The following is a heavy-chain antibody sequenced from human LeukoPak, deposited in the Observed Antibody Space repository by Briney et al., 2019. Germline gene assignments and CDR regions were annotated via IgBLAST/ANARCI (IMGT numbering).Heavy chain of an antibody. J-gene: IGHJ4*02. CDR2: INPSGSIA. CDR3: AKDGGGTTMIVVGDFDY. V-gene: IGHV1-46*01. CDR1: GYTFTRHY. Sequence: ASVKVSCKSSGYTFTRHYMHWVRQAPGQGLEWVGLINPSGSIAWSAQKFQGRLTMTRDLSTTTDYMELSSLRSEDTAVYYCAKDGGGTTMIVVGDFDYWGQGTLLTVSS. D-gene: IGHD3-22*01.